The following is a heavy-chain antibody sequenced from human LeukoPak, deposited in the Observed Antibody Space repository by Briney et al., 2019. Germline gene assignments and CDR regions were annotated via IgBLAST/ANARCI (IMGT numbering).Heavy chain of an antibody. CDR2: ISDNGVST. CDR1: GFTFSSYA. D-gene: IGHD3-22*01. Sequence: GGSLRLSCAASGFTFSSYAMSWVRQAPGKGLEWVSVISDNGVSTYYADSVKGRFTISRDNSENTLYLQMNSLRAEDTAVYYCARDSSGRDWGQGTLVTVSS. J-gene: IGHJ4*02. CDR3: ARDSSGRD. V-gene: IGHV3-23*01.